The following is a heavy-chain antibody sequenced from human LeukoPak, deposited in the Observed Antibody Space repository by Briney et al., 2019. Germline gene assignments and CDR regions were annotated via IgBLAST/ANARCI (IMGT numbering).Heavy chain of an antibody. CDR1: GFTFSSYS. V-gene: IGHV3-48*01. Sequence: GGSLRLSCAASGFTFSSYSMNWVRQAPGKGLEWVSYISSSSSTIYYADSVKGRFTISRDNAKNSLYLQMNSLRAEDTAVYYCARQAITMIASSGQNAFDIWGQGTMVTVSS. CDR3: ARQAITMIASSGQNAFDI. D-gene: IGHD3-22*01. CDR2: ISSSSSTI. J-gene: IGHJ3*02.